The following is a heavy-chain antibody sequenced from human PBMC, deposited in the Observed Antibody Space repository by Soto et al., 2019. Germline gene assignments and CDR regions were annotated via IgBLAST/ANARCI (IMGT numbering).Heavy chain of an antibody. CDR2: ISAYNGNT. V-gene: IGHV1-18*01. Sequence: GASVKVSCKASGGTFTSYGISCVRQAPGQGLEWMGWISAYNGNTNYAQKLQGRVTMTTDTSTSTAYMELRSLRSDDTAVYYCARGSPGSYRGYCSSTSCLGTDYWGQGTLVTVSS. D-gene: IGHD2-2*01. CDR3: ARGSPGSYRGYCSSTSCLGTDY. CDR1: GGTFTSYG. J-gene: IGHJ4*02.